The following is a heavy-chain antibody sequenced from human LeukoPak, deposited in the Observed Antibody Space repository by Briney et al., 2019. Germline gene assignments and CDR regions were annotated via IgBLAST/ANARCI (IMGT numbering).Heavy chain of an antibody. J-gene: IGHJ5*02. V-gene: IGHV1-69*05. Sequence: ASVKVSCKASGGTFSSYAISWVRQAPGQGLEWMGGIIPIFGTANYAQKFQGRVTITTDESTSTAYMELSSLRSEDTAVYYCARGLAGHMYNWFDPWGQGTLVTVSS. D-gene: IGHD6-19*01. CDR1: GGTFSSYA. CDR3: ARGLAGHMYNWFDP. CDR2: IIPIFGTA.